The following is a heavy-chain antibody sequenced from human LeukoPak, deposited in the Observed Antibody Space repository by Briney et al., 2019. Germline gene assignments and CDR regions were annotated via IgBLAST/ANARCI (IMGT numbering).Heavy chain of an antibody. CDR2: INRDGSGT. D-gene: IGHD1-26*01. J-gene: IGHJ3*02. CDR3: TRELEYRGSPDDAFDI. CDR1: GFSFSYFW. V-gene: IGHV3-74*01. Sequence: PGGSLRLSCAASGFSFSYFWMHWVRQAPGKGLVWVSRINRDGSGTSYADSVKGRFTISRDNAKNTQSLQMNSLRAEDTAVYYCTRELEYRGSPDDAFDIWGQGTMVTVSS.